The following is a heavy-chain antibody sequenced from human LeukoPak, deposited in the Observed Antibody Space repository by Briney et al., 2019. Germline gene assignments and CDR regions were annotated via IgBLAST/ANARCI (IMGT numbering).Heavy chain of an antibody. CDR2: ISGSGTTI. J-gene: IGHJ4*02. CDR1: GFIFSSYE. CDR3: ARDDDSGYDSHFDY. Sequence: PGGSLRLSCAAPGFIFSSYEVHWFRQAPGKGLEWVSPISGSGTTIYYADSVKGRFTISRDNAKSSLYLQMNSLRAEDTAVYYCARDDDSGYDSHFDYWGQGTLVTVSS. V-gene: IGHV3-48*03. D-gene: IGHD5-12*01.